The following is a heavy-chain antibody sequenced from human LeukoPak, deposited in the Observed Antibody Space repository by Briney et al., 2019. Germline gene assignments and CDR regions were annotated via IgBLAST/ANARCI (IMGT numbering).Heavy chain of an antibody. Sequence: GGSLRLSCAASGFIFNDYYMHWVRQAPGKGLEWVAVISYDGSNKYYADSVKGRFTISRDNSKNTLYLQMNSLRAEDTAVYYCAKDRELLTMEDGFDPWGQGTLVTVSS. J-gene: IGHJ5*02. CDR3: AKDRELLTMEDGFDP. CDR1: GFIFNDYY. V-gene: IGHV3-30*18. D-gene: IGHD3-10*01. CDR2: ISYDGSNK.